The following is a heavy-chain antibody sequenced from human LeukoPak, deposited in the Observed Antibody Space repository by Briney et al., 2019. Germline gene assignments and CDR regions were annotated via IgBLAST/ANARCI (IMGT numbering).Heavy chain of an antibody. CDR1: GFTFSTHW. D-gene: IGHD3-3*01. CDR3: ARDHFDFWSGYHYFDY. CDR2: IKQDGSEK. V-gene: IGHV3-7*01. J-gene: IGHJ4*02. Sequence: SGGSLRLSCAASGFTFSTHWMSWVRQAPGKGLEWVANIKQDGSEKYYVDSVKGRFTISRDNAKNSLYLQMNSLRAEDTAVYYCARDHFDFWSGYHYFDYWGQGTLVTVSS.